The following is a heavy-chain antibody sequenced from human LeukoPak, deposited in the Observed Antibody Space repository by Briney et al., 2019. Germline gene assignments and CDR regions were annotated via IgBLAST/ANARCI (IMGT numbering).Heavy chain of an antibody. V-gene: IGHV1-46*01. D-gene: IGHD2-2*02. Sequence: ASVKVSCKASGYTFTSYYMHWVRQAPAQGLELLGIINPSGGRTSYAQKFQGRVTMTRDMSTSKVYLKLSSLRSEDTAVYYCARDYSSTSRYTHAFDIWGQRTIVTVSS. CDR2: INPSGGRT. CDR3: ARDYSSTSRYTHAFDI. J-gene: IGHJ3*02. CDR1: GYTFTSYY.